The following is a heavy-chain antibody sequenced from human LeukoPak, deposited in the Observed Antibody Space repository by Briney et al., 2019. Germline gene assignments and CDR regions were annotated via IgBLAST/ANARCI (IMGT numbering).Heavy chain of an antibody. CDR1: GYTFTSYG. Sequence: ASVKVSCKASGYTFTSYGISWVRQAPGQGLEWMGWISAYNGNTNYAQKLQGRVTMTTDTSTSTAYMELRSLRSDDTAVYYCARDFYDYVWGSYRSFDYWGQGTLVTVSS. CDR2: ISAYNGNT. V-gene: IGHV1-18*01. D-gene: IGHD3-16*02. CDR3: ARDFYDYVWGSYRSFDY. J-gene: IGHJ4*02.